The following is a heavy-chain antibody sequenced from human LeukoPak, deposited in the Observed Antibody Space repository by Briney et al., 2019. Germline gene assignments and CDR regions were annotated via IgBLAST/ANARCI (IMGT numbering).Heavy chain of an antibody. V-gene: IGHV3-23*01. CDR1: GLTFSTSP. D-gene: IGHD3-22*01. CDR3: ATKTPGNYPYDY. CDR2: SGTSGDT. J-gene: IGHJ4*02. Sequence: GGSLRLSCAASGLTFSTSPMNWVRLAPGNRLECVSTSGTSGDTYYADSVKGRFTISRANSKSTLSLQMANLRVEDTAVYYCATKTPGNYPYDYWGQGTLVTVSS.